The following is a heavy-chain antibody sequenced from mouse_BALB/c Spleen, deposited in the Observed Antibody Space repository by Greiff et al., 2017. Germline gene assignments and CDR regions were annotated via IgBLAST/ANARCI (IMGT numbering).Heavy chain of an antibody. D-gene: IGHD2-1*01. J-gene: IGHJ2*01. Sequence: VKLMESGPGLVAPSQSLSITCTVSGFSLTDYGVSWIRQPPGKGLEWLGVIWGGGSTYYNSALKSRLSISKDNSKSQVFLKMNSLQTDDTAMYYCAKHAYGNSYYFDYWGQGTTLTVSS. V-gene: IGHV2-6-5*01. CDR2: IWGGGST. CDR1: GFSLTDYG. CDR3: AKHAYGNSYYFDY.